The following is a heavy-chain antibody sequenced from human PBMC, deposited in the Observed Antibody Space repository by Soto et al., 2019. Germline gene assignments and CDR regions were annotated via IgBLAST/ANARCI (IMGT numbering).Heavy chain of an antibody. J-gene: IGHJ4*02. D-gene: IGHD1-26*01. CDR2: ISGSGYRT. CDR1: GFTFSNYA. CDR3: AKKEGGSYSSQYFDY. Sequence: GGSLRVSCAASGFTFSNYAMSWVRQAPGKGLEWVSDISGSGYRTYYTDSVKGRFTISRDNSINTLYLQMNSLRAEDTAIYYCAKKEGGSYSSQYFDYWGPGTLCPVSS. V-gene: IGHV3-23*01.